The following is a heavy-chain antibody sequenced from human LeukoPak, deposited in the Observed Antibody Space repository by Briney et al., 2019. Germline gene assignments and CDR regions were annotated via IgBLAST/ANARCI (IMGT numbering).Heavy chain of an antibody. Sequence: ASVKVSCKASGYTFTSYYMHWVRQAPGQGLEWMGIINPSGGSTSYAQKFQGRVTMTRDTSTSTVYMELSSLRSEDTAVYYCARDGPRIAALGEDFDYWGQGTLVTVSS. CDR1: GYTFTSYY. D-gene: IGHD6-6*01. CDR2: INPSGGST. J-gene: IGHJ4*02. V-gene: IGHV1-46*01. CDR3: ARDGPRIAALGEDFDY.